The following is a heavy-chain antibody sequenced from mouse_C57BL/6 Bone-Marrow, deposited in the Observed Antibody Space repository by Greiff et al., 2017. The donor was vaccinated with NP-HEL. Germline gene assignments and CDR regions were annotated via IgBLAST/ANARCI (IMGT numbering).Heavy chain of an antibody. D-gene: IGHD1-1*01. J-gene: IGHJ3*01. V-gene: IGHV1-81*01. Sequence: QVQLQQSGAELARPGASVKLSCKASGYTFTSYGISWVKQRTGQGLEWIGEIYPRSGNTYYNEKFKGKATLTADKSSSTAYMELRSLTSEDSAVYFCARRGSSYVGFAYWGQGTLVTVSA. CDR3: ARRGSSYVGFAY. CDR1: GYTFTSYG. CDR2: IYPRSGNT.